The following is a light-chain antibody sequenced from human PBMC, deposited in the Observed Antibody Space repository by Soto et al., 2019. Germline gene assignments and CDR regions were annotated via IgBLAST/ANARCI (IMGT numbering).Light chain of an antibody. V-gene: IGLV2-14*01. CDR2: EVS. CDR3: QPPKYTLIPYV. Sequence: QSVLTQPASVSGSPGQSITMACTGTSSDVGGYKYVSWYQQHPGKVPKLMIYEVSNRPSGIPNRFSGSRSGTSASLAIFGLQPGDEADNYRQPPKYTLIPYV. CDR1: SSDVGGYKY. J-gene: IGLJ1*01.